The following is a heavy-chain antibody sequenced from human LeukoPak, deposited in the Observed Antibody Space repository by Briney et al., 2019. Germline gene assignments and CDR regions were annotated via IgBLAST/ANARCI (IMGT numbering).Heavy chain of an antibody. CDR1: GYTFTSYA. Sequence: ASVKVSCKASGYTFTSYAMHWVRQAPGQRLEWMGWINAGNGNTKYSQKFQGRVTITRDTSASTAYMELSSLRSEDTAVYYCARDKGCSSTSCYLTPNNWFDLWGQGTLVTVSS. V-gene: IGHV1-3*01. CDR3: ARDKGCSSTSCYLTPNNWFDL. D-gene: IGHD2-2*01. J-gene: IGHJ5*02. CDR2: INAGNGNT.